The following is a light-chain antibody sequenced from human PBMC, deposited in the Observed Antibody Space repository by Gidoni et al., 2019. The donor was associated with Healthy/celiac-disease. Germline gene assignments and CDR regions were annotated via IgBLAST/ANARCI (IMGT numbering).Light chain of an antibody. CDR3: LSADSRGTYPVV. CDR1: ALPKKY. V-gene: IGLV3-16*01. J-gene: IGLJ2*01. CDR2: KDS. Sequence: SYELTQPHSVSVSLGQMARITCSGEALPKKYAYWYQQKPGQFPVLVIYKDSERPSGIPERFSGSSSGTIVTLTISGGQAEDEADYYCLSADSRGTYPVVFGGGTKLTVL.